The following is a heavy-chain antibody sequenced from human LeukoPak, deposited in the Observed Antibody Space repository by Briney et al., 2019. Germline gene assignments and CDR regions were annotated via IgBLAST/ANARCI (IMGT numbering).Heavy chain of an antibody. CDR1: GGTFSSYA. CDR3: ATNYYYDSSGYSLFAY. CDR2: IIHIFGTA. D-gene: IGHD3-22*01. J-gene: IGHJ4*02. Sequence: SVKVSCKASGGTFSSYAISWVRQAPGQGLEWMGRIIHIFGTANYAQKFQGRVTITTDESTSTAYMELSSLRSEDTAVYYCATNYYYDSSGYSLFAYWGQGTLVTVSS. V-gene: IGHV1-69*05.